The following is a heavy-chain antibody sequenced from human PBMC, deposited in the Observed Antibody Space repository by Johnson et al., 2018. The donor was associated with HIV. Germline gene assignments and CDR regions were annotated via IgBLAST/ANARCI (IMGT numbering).Heavy chain of an antibody. J-gene: IGHJ3*02. Sequence: QVQLVESGRGVVQPGGSLSLSCAASGFTFSSYGMHWVRQAPGKGLEWVAFIRYDGSNKYYADSVKGRFTISRDNSKNTLYLQMNSLRAEDTAVYYCARDILEYSSSVPDAFDIWGQGTMVTVSS. CDR1: GFTFSSYG. CDR2: IRYDGSNK. D-gene: IGHD6-6*01. CDR3: ARDILEYSSSVPDAFDI. V-gene: IGHV3-30*02.